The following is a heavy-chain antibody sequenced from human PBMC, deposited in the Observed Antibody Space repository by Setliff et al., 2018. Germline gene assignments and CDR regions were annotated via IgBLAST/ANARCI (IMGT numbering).Heavy chain of an antibody. D-gene: IGHD6-19*01. CDR1: GFSLSTSGIC. CDR2: IHWDDDK. CDR3: ARETSYSSAWYALGWFDP. J-gene: IGHJ5*02. Sequence: ESGPTLVNPTHTLTLTCTFSGFSLSTSGICVSWIRQPPGKALEWLARIHWDDDKYYTPPLKTRLTISKDTSKNQVVLTMTDMDPVDTATYYCARETSYSSAWYALGWFDPWGQGTLVTVSS. V-gene: IGHV2-70*11.